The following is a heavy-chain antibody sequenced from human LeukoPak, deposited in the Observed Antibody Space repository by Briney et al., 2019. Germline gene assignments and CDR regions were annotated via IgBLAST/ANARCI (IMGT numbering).Heavy chain of an antibody. CDR2: INWNGGST. Sequence: GGSLRLSCAASGFTFDDYGMSWVRQAPGKGLEWVSGINWNGGSTGYADSVKGRFTISRDNAKNSLYLQMNSLRAEDTAVFYCARESTVAGSWYFDLWGRGTLVTVSS. J-gene: IGHJ2*01. V-gene: IGHV3-20*04. D-gene: IGHD6-19*01. CDR3: ARESTVAGSWYFDL. CDR1: GFTFDDYG.